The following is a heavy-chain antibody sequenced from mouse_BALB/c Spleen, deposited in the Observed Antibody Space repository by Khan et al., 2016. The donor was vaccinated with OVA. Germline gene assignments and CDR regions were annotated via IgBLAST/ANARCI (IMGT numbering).Heavy chain of an antibody. CDR1: GFTFSYFG. V-gene: IGHV5-17*02. CDR3: ASSCFWSWFAS. J-gene: IGHJ3*01. CDR2: ISSGSSTI. Sequence: EVELVESGGGLVQPGGSRKLSCAASGFTFSYFGMHWVRQAPEKGLEWVAYISSGSSTIYYADTVKGRFTISRDNPKNTLLLQMTSLRSEDTVMYYCASSCFWSWFASWGQGTLVTVSA.